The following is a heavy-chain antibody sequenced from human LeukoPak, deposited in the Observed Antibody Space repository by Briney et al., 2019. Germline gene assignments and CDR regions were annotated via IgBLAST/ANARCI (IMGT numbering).Heavy chain of an antibody. CDR1: GYTFTSYG. V-gene: IGHV1-18*01. D-gene: IGHD3-22*01. CDR2: ISAYNGNT. Sequence: GASVKVSCKASGYTFTSYGISWVRQAPGQGLEWMGWISAYNGNTNYAQKLQGRVTMTTDTSTSTAYMELRSLRSDDTAVYYCARERDYYDSSGYHFTPTDAFDIWGQGTMVTVSS. J-gene: IGHJ3*02. CDR3: ARERDYYDSSGYHFTPTDAFDI.